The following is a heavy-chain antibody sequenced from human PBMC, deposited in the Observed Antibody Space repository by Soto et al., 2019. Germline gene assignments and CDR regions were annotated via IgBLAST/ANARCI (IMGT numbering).Heavy chain of an antibody. CDR2: ISGSGIST. J-gene: IGHJ4*02. CDR1: GFTVSNFV. V-gene: IGHV3-23*01. Sequence: PGGSLRLSCTASGFTVSNFVMSWVRQAPGRGLEWVSAISGSGISTFYADSVKGRFIISRDNSKNTLYLQMNSLRAEDTAVYYCARDHTQYGDYYLDYWGQGTLVTVSS. CDR3: ARDHTQYGDYYLDY. D-gene: IGHD4-17*01.